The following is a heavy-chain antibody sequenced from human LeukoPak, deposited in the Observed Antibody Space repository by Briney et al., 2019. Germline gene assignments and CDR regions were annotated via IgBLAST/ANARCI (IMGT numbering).Heavy chain of an antibody. J-gene: IGHJ6*03. CDR1: GFTFSSYS. Sequence: TGGSLRLSCAASGFTFSSYSMNWVRQAPGKGLEWVSSISSSSSYIYYADSVKGRFTISRDNARNSLYLQMNSLRAEDTAVYYCARDPSPLDYYYYYMDVWGKGTTVTVSS. CDR3: ARDPSPLDYYYYYMDV. CDR2: ISSSSSYI. V-gene: IGHV3-21*01.